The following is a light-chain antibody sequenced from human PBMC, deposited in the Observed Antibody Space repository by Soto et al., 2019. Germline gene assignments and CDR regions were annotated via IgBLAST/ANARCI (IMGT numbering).Light chain of an antibody. J-gene: IGKJ1*01. V-gene: IGKV1-39*01. Sequence: DIQMTQSPSSLSASVGDRVIITCRASQSISRYINWYQQKPGKAPKHLIYAAASLQSGVPSRVSGSGSWTDFTLTISSLQVEDFATYYCQQSYTTPWTFGQGTKVEIK. CDR2: AAA. CDR1: QSISRY. CDR3: QQSYTTPWT.